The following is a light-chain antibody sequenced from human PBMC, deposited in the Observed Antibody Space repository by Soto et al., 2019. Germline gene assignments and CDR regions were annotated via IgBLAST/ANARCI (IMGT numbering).Light chain of an antibody. V-gene: IGLV2-14*01. CDR2: EVS. CDR3: SSYTSSSTHGV. Sequence: SALTQPASVSGSPGQSITISCPGTSSDVGGYNYVSWYQQHPGKAPKLMIYEVSNRPSGVSNRFSGSKSGNTASLTISGLQAEDEADYYCSSYTSSSTHGVFGGGTKLTVL. J-gene: IGLJ3*02. CDR1: SSDVGGYNY.